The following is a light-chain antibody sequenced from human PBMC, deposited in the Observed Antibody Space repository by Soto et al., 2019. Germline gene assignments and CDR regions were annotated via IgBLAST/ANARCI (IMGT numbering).Light chain of an antibody. J-gene: IGKJ5*01. V-gene: IGKV3-15*01. CDR1: QSVSIQ. CDR2: DTS. Sequence: VMTQSPGTLSVSVGERATLSWRASQSVSIQLAWYQQKPGQAPRLLIYDTSTRAAGIPARFSGIGSGTEFTLTISSLQSADFAVYYCQQYSNWPTITFGQGTRLEIK. CDR3: QQYSNWPTIT.